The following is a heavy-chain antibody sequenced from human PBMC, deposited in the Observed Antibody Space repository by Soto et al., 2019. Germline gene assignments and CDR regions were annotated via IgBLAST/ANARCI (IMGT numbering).Heavy chain of an antibody. CDR3: ARYSFPLIAGPTDS. CDR2: ISYSGSTM. V-gene: IGHV3-11*01. CDR1: GFNFSDYY. Sequence: PGGSLRLSCAASGFNFSDYYMSWIGQAPGKGLEWVSYISYSGSTMYYGDFVKGRFTISRDNAKKSLYLQLNSLRAEDTAVYYCARYSFPLIAGPTDSWGKGTLVTVSS. J-gene: IGHJ4*01. D-gene: IGHD3-22*01.